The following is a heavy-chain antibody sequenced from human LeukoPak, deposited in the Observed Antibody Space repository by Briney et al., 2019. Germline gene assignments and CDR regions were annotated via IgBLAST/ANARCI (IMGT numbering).Heavy chain of an antibody. CDR1: GITFDAHA. V-gene: IGHV3-9*01. CDR3: ARDFLHLGG. Sequence: PGGSLRLSCAASGITFDAHAMHWVRQAPGKGLEWVSGINWNSGIKGYVDSVKGRFTISRDNAKNTLYLQMNSLRAEDTAVYYCARDFLHLGGWGQGTMVTVSS. CDR2: INWNSGIK. J-gene: IGHJ3*01. D-gene: IGHD3-16*01.